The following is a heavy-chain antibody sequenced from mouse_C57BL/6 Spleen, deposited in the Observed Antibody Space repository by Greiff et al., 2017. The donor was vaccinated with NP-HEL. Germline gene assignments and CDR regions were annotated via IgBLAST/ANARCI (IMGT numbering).Heavy chain of an antibody. J-gene: IGHJ1*03. D-gene: IGHD1-1*01. CDR3: ARGVYYYGSSWYFDV. V-gene: IGHV5-17*01. Sequence: EVMLVESGGGLVKPGGSLKLSCAASGFTFSDYGMHWVRQAPEKGLEWVAYISSGSSTIYYADTVKGRFTISRDNAKNTLFLQMTSLRSEDTAMYYCARGVYYYGSSWYFDVWGTGTTVTVSS. CDR2: ISSGSSTI. CDR1: GFTFSDYG.